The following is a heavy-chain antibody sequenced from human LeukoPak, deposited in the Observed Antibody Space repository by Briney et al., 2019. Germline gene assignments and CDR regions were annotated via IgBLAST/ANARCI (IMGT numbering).Heavy chain of an antibody. J-gene: IGHJ4*02. CDR2: ISWNSGSI. V-gene: IGHV3-9*01. CDR3: AKDIGIAAALDY. CDR1: GFTFDDYA. D-gene: IGHD6-13*01. Sequence: GGSLRLSCAASGFTFDDYAMHWDRQAPGKGLEWVSGISWNSGSIGYADSVKGRFTISRDNAKNSLYLQMSSLRAEDTALYYCAKDIGIAAALDYWGQGTLVTVTS.